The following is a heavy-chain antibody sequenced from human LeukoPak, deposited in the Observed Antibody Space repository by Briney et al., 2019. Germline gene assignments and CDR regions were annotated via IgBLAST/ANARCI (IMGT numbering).Heavy chain of an antibody. Sequence: ASVKVSCKASGATFSRYAISWVRQAPGQGLEWMGGYIPMFATANYAENFQPRVTITADESTSTFSMELSSLRPEDGAVYFCAGASSKWELSFWGQGTLVTVSS. CDR1: GATFSRYA. V-gene: IGHV1-69*01. J-gene: IGHJ4*02. CDR2: YIPMFATA. CDR3: AGASSKWELSF. D-gene: IGHD1-26*01.